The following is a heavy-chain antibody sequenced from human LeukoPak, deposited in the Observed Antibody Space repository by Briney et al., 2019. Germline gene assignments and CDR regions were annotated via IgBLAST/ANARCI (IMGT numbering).Heavy chain of an antibody. Sequence: SETLSLTCTVSGGSISSSSYYWGWIRQPPGKGLEWIGSIYYSGSTYYNPSLKSRVTISVDTSKNQFSLKLSSVTAADTAVYYCARERIASDAFDIWGQGTMVTVSS. V-gene: IGHV4-39*02. CDR3: ARERIASDAFDI. CDR1: GGSISSSSYY. D-gene: IGHD6-6*01. J-gene: IGHJ3*02. CDR2: IYYSGST.